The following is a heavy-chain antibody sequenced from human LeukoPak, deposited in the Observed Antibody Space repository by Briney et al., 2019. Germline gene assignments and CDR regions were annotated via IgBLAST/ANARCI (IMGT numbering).Heavy chain of an antibody. D-gene: IGHD1-7*01. CDR2: FDPEDGET. J-gene: IGHJ6*03. Sequence: ASVKVSCKASGYTFTNYYISWVRQATGQGLEWMGGFDPEDGETIYAQKFQGRVTMTEDTSTDTAYMELSSLRSEDTAVYYCGTGTTGGHYMDVWGKGTTVTVSS. CDR1: GYTFTNYY. CDR3: GTGTTGGHYMDV. V-gene: IGHV1-24*01.